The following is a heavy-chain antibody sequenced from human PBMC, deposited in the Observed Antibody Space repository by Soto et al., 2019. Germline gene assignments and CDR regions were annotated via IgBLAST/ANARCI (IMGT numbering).Heavy chain of an antibody. CDR3: ARDRRAMGSRDAFDI. V-gene: IGHV1-46*01. J-gene: IGHJ3*02. CDR2: INPSGGST. CDR1: GYTFTSYY. Sequence: SVKVSCKASGYTFTSYYMHWVRQAPGQGLEWMGIINPSGGSTSYAQKFQGRVTRTRDTSTSTVYMELSSLRSEDTAVYYCARDRRAMGSRDAFDIWGQGTMVTVSS. D-gene: IGHD5-18*01.